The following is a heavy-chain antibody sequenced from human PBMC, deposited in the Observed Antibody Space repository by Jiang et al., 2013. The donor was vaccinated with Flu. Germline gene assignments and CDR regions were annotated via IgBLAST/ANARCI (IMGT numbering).Heavy chain of an antibody. CDR3: AKGTYGSGSYFGARGMDV. V-gene: IGHV3-30*02. J-gene: IGHJ6*02. D-gene: IGHD3-10*01. Sequence: RLSSCNVLEVHLQYLLACTGSARLQARGWSGWRFIRYDGKDQYYADSVKGRYTISRDNFKDTLYLQLNSLRTEDTAVYFCAKGTYGSGSYFGARGMDVWGQGTTVTVSS. CDR1: EVHLQYLLA. CDR2: IRYDGKDQ.